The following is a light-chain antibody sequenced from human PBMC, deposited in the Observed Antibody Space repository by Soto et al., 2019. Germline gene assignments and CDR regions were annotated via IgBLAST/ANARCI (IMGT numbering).Light chain of an antibody. CDR3: QQYGLSPWT. CDR2: GAS. Sequence: ENVLTQSPGTLSLSPGERATLSCRASQSVSSSYLAWYQQKPGQAPRLIIYGASSRATGIPNRFSGSGSGTDFTLTINTLEPGDSAVYFCQQYGLSPWTFGQGTKVDIK. CDR1: QSVSSSY. V-gene: IGKV3-20*01. J-gene: IGKJ1*01.